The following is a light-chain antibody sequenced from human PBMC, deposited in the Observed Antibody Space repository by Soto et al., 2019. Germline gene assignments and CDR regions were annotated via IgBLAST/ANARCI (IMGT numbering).Light chain of an antibody. Sequence: DIQLTQSPAFLSASVGDRVTITCQASQDISSYLNWYQQKPGKAPKLLIYTASSLQSGVPPRFSGGGSGTDFNFSISSLQPEDIATYYCQQYDYLPFTFGPGTKVDIK. CDR1: QDISSY. V-gene: IGKV1-33*01. J-gene: IGKJ3*01. CDR3: QQYDYLPFT. CDR2: TAS.